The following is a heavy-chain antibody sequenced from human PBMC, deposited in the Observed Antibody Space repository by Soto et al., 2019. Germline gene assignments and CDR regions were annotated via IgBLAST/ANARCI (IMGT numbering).Heavy chain of an antibody. CDR1: GGTFSSYT. J-gene: IGHJ5*02. CDR2: IIPILGIA. V-gene: IGHV1-69*02. CDR3: ARSRNCFSTTCYGPHWFDP. Sequence: GASVKVSCKASGGTFSSYTISWVRQAPGQGLEWMGRIIPILGIANYAQKFQGRVTITADTFTSTAYMDLSSLGSEDTAVYYCARSRNCFSTTCYGPHWFDPWGQGTLVTVSS. D-gene: IGHD6-13*01.